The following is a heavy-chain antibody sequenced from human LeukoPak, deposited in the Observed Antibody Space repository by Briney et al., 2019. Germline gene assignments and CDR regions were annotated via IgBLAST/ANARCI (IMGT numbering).Heavy chain of an antibody. Sequence: SETLSLTCTVSGGSIGSYYWSWIRQPPGKGLEWIGYIYYSGSTNYNPSLKSRVTISVDTSKNQFSLKLSSVTAADTAVYYCARQYCTGGNCFDYWGQGTLVTVSS. V-gene: IGHV4-59*08. J-gene: IGHJ4*02. D-gene: IGHD2-8*02. CDR2: IYYSGST. CDR1: GGSIGSYY. CDR3: ARQYCTGGNCFDY.